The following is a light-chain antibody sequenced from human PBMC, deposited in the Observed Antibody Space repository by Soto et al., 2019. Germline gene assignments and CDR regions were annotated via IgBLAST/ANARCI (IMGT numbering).Light chain of an antibody. CDR2: AAS. CDR3: QQYNSFAPYS. J-gene: IGKJ2*03. V-gene: IGKV1-39*01. CDR1: QSISSY. Sequence: DIQMTQSPSSLSASVGDRVTITCRASQSISSYLNWYQQKPGKAPKLLIYAASSLQSGVPSRFSGSGSGTDFTLTISSLQPDDFGSYYCQQYNSFAPYSFGQGTKLEI.